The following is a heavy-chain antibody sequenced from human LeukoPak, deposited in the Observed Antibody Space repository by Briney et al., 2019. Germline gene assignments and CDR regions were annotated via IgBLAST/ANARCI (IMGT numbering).Heavy chain of an antibody. CDR2: VYYSGST. J-gene: IGHJ6*02. CDR1: GGSISTYY. V-gene: IGHV4-59*01. CDR3: ARQSGSLYYGMDV. D-gene: IGHD1-26*01. Sequence: KPSETLSLTCNVSGGSISTYYWSWIRQPPEKGLEWIGYVYYSGSTNYNPSLKSRVTKSVDPSKSQLSLSLSSVTAADTAVYYCARQSGSLYYGMDVWGQETTVTVSS.